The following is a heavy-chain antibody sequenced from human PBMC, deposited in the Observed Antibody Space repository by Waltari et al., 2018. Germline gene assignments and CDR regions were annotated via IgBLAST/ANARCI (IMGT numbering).Heavy chain of an antibody. D-gene: IGHD3-3*02. CDR1: GFTFSSYG. CDR3: VSEGVAIPVHMSIFDY. J-gene: IGHJ4*02. V-gene: IGHV3-33*08. CDR2: IWYDGSDK. Sequence: QVQLVESGGGVVQPGRSLRLSCAASGFTFSSYGMHWVRQAPGKGLEWVAVIWYDGSDKYYADFVKGRFSISRDNSKNTVSLQMNSLRPEDTAVYYCVSEGVAIPVHMSIFDYWGQGALVAVSS.